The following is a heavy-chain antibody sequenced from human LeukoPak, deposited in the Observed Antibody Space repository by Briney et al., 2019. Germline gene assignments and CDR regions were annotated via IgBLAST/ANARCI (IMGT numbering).Heavy chain of an antibody. J-gene: IGHJ6*03. CDR1: GGSISSYY. V-gene: IGHV4-4*07. CDR3: ARLSGSSWYAYYYNYMDV. Sequence: EPSETLSLTCTVSGGSISSYYWSWIRQPAGKGLEWVGRIYTSECTNYHPSLKSLVTMSVDTSNKQYSLKLSSVPAADTAVYYCARLSGSSWYAYYYNYMDVCGKGTTITVTS. D-gene: IGHD6-13*01. CDR2: IYTSECT.